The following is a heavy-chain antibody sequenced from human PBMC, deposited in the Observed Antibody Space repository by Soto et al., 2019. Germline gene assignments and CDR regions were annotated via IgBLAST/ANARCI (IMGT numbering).Heavy chain of an antibody. Sequence: SETLSLTCTVSGASISYGGFSWSWIRQSPGKGLEWIGYISHLESTYFHPSFKSRLTMSIDRTRNQFSLKLSSVTAADMAVYYCTRGGGYDSFDYWGQGVLVTVSS. V-gene: IGHV4-30-2*06. CDR1: GASISYGGFS. CDR2: ISHLEST. J-gene: IGHJ4*02. D-gene: IGHD5-12*01. CDR3: TRGGGYDSFDY.